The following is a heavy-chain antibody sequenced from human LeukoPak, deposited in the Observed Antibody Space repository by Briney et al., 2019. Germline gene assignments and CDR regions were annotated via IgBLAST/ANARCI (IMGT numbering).Heavy chain of an antibody. CDR1: GGSISSYY. D-gene: IGHD3-10*01. Sequence: SETLSLTCTVSGGSISSYYWSWIRQPPGKGLEWIGYFYYSGSTNYNPSLKSRVTMSIDTSNNQFSLRLRFVTAADTAVYYCARDSGTTGEVKFDPWGQGTLVTVSS. CDR3: ARDSGTTGEVKFDP. V-gene: IGHV4-59*12. J-gene: IGHJ5*02. CDR2: FYYSGST.